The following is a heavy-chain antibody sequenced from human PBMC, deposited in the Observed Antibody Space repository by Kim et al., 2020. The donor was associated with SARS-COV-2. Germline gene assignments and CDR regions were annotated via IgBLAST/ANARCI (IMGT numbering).Heavy chain of an antibody. V-gene: IGHV3-9*01. CDR1: GFTFGDYA. D-gene: IGHD1-1*01. CDR2: ISWNSGSI. CDR3: AKDMIPWNDDRDGVSLDY. J-gene: IGHJ4*02. Sequence: GGSLRLSCAASGFTFGDYAMHWVRQAPGKGLEWVSGISWNSGSIGYADSVKGRFTISRDNAKNSLYLQMNSLRAEDTALYYCAKDMIPWNDDRDGVSLDYWGQGTLVTVSS.